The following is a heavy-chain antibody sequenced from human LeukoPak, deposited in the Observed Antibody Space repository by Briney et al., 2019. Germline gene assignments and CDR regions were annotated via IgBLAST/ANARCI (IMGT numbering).Heavy chain of an antibody. CDR2: IIPILGIA. Sequence: SVKVSCKASGGTFSSYAISWVRQAPGQGLEWMGRIIPILGIANYAQEFQGRVTITADKSTSTAYMELSSLRSEDTAVYYCARVWKDSSSWYGLDYWGQGTLVTVSS. V-gene: IGHV1-69*04. CDR1: GGTFSSYA. J-gene: IGHJ4*02. D-gene: IGHD6-13*01. CDR3: ARVWKDSSSWYGLDY.